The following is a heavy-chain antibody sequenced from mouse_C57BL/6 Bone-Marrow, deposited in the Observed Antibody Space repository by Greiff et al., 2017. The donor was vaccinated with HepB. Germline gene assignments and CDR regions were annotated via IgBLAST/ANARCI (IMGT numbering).Heavy chain of an antibody. Sequence: DVKLVESGGGLVKPGGSLKLSCAASGFTFSSYTMSWVRQTPEKRLEWVATLSGGGGNTYYPDSVKGRFTISRDNAKNTLYLQMSSLRSEDTALYYCARHDYGSSYAWFAYWGQGTLVTVSA. V-gene: IGHV5-9*01. CDR1: GFTFSSYT. D-gene: IGHD1-1*01. CDR2: LSGGGGNT. J-gene: IGHJ3*01. CDR3: ARHDYGSSYAWFAY.